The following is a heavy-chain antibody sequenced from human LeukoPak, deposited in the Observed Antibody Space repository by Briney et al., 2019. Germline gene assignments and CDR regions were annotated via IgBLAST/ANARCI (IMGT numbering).Heavy chain of an antibody. Sequence: GGSLRLSCAASGFTFSSYGMHWVRQAPGKGLEWVAFIRYDGSNKYYADSVKGRFTISRDNSKNTLYLQMNSLRAEDTAVYYCAKGGRFLEWVQPNPQHTRNNWFDPWGQGTLVTVSS. CDR3: AKGGRFLEWVQPNPQHTRNNWFDP. V-gene: IGHV3-30*02. D-gene: IGHD3-3*01. J-gene: IGHJ5*02. CDR1: GFTFSSYG. CDR2: IRYDGSNK.